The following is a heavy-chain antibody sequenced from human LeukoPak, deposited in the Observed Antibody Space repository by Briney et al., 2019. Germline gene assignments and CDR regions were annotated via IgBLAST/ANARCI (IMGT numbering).Heavy chain of an antibody. V-gene: IGHV3-33*01. CDR1: GFTFSSYG. J-gene: IGHJ5*02. D-gene: IGHD3-9*01. CDR2: IWYDGSNK. Sequence: GRSLRLSCAASGFTFSSYGMRWVRQAAGKGLEWEAVIWYDGSNKYYADSVKGRFTISRDNSKNTLYLQMNSLRAEDTAVYYCARDHPDILGLDPWGQGTLVTVSS. CDR3: ARDHPDILGLDP.